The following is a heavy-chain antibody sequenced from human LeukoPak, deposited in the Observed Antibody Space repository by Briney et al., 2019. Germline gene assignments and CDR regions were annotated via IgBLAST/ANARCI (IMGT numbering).Heavy chain of an antibody. V-gene: IGHV3-30*18. J-gene: IGHJ6*02. D-gene: IGHD6-6*01. CDR2: ISYDGSNK. CDR1: GFTFSSYG. Sequence: PGGSLRLSCAASGFTFSSYGMHWARQAPGKGLEWVAVISYDGSNKYYADSVKGRFTISRDNSKNTLYLQRNSLRAEDTAVYYCAKDQQLGDYGMDVWGQGTTVTVSS. CDR3: AKDQQLGDYGMDV.